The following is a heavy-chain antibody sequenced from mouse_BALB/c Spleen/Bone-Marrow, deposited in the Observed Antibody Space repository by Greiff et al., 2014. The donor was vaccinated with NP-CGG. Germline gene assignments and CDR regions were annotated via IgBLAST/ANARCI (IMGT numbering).Heavy chain of an antibody. CDR1: GYTFTGYS. Sequence: VQRVESGAELVRPGVSVKISCKGSGYTFTGYSIHWVRQSHAKSLEWIGVISTYYGDANYNQKFKGKATMTVDKSSSTAYMELARLTSEDSAIYYCARRGSMDYWGQGTSVTVSS. CDR2: ISTYYGDA. V-gene: IGHV1-67*01. CDR3: ARRGSMDY. J-gene: IGHJ4*01.